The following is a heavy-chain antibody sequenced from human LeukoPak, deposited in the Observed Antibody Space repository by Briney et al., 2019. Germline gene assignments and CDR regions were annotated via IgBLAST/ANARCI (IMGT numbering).Heavy chain of an antibody. V-gene: IGHV4-38-2*02. Sequence: SETLSLTCTVSGYSISSGYYWGWLRQPPGKGLEWIGSIYHRGSSYYNPSLKSRVTISLDTSKNQFSLKLSSVTAADTAVYYCARAGGAGYSYGSTYFDYWGQGTLVTVSS. CDR2: IYHRGSS. CDR3: ARAGGAGYSYGSTYFDY. CDR1: GYSISSGYY. D-gene: IGHD5-18*01. J-gene: IGHJ4*02.